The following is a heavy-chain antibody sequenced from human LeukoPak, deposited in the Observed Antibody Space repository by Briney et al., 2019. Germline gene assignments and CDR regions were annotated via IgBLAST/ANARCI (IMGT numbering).Heavy chain of an antibody. Sequence: GGSLRLSCAASGFTFSSYGMHWVRQAPGKGLEWVAVIWYDGSNKYYADSVKGRFTISRDNSKNTLYLQMNSLRAEDTAVCYCARDLFAPDYGDYVNYYYGMDVWGKGTTVTVSS. CDR2: IWYDGSNK. J-gene: IGHJ6*04. CDR1: GFTFSSYG. D-gene: IGHD4-17*01. V-gene: IGHV3-33*01. CDR3: ARDLFAPDYGDYVNYYYGMDV.